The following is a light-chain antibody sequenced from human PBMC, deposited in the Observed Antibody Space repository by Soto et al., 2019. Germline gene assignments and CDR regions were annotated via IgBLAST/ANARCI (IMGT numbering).Light chain of an antibody. Sequence: EIVMTQSPATLSVSPGERATLSCRASQSVSSSVAWYQQIPGQAPRLLIFAASTRATGVPTRFSGSGSGTEFTLTISSLQSEDFAVYYCQQYNNWPPWTFGQGTKVDIK. CDR3: QQYNNWPPWT. V-gene: IGKV3-15*01. CDR2: AAS. J-gene: IGKJ1*01. CDR1: QSVSSS.